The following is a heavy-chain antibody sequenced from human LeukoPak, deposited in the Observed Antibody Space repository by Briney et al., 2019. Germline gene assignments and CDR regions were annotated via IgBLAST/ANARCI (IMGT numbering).Heavy chain of an antibody. D-gene: IGHD2-21*01. V-gene: IGHV4-59*12. CDR3: ARELLNAPTPGAY. CDR2: IYYSGST. CDR1: GGSISTYY. Sequence: SETLSLTCTVSGGSISTYYWSWIRQPPGRGLEWIGYIYYSGSTNYNSSLKSRVTISIDRSKDQISLDLTSVTAADTAVYYCARELLNAPTPGAYWGQGILVTVSS. J-gene: IGHJ4*02.